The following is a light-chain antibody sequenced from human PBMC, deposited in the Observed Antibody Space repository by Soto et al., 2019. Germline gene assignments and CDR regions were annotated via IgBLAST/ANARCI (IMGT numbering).Light chain of an antibody. J-gene: IGKJ5*01. V-gene: IGKV3-15*01. CDR2: GAS. CDR1: QSVSSN. Sequence: EIVMTQSPVTLSVSPGERATLSCRASQSVSSNLAWYQQKPGQAPRLLIYGASTRATGIPARFSGSGSGTEFTLTISGLQPEDLATYYCQSCNTARPTFGQGTRLEIK. CDR3: QSCNTARPT.